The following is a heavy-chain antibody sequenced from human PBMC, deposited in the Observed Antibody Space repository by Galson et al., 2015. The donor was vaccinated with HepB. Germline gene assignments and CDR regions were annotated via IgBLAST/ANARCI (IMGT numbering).Heavy chain of an antibody. Sequence: SVKVSCKASGYTFTSYYMHWVRQAPGQGLEWMGIINPSGGSTSYAQKLQGRVTMTRDTSTSTVYMELSSLRSEDTAVYYCARGGSGQRVGYYYYGMDVWGQGTTVTVSS. CDR2: INPSGGST. J-gene: IGHJ6*02. CDR1: GYTFTSYY. D-gene: IGHD2-15*01. V-gene: IGHV1-46*04. CDR3: ARGGSGQRVGYYYYGMDV.